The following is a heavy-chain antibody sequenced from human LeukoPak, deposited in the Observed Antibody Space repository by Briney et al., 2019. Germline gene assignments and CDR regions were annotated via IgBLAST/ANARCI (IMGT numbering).Heavy chain of an antibody. CDR2: ISGSGGST. Sequence: PGGSLRLSCAASGFTFSSYAVSWVRQAPGKGLEWVSAISGSGGSTYYADSVKGRFTISRDNSKNTLYLQMNSLRAEDTAVYFCARDSGRVGPTWLVFDLWGQGTMVTVSS. CDR3: ARDSGRVGPTWLVFDL. V-gene: IGHV3-23*01. CDR1: GFTFSSYA. J-gene: IGHJ3*01. D-gene: IGHD1-26*01.